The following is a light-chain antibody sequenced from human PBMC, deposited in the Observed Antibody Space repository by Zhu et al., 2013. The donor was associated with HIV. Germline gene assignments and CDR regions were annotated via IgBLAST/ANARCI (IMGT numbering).Light chain of an antibody. Sequence: DIQLTQSPSFLSASVGDRVTITCRASQGIGTSLNWYQQKPGKAPKLLVYAASTLHSGVPLRFRGSGSGTEFALTVYGLQPEDSATYYCQQTKSYPFSFGPGTKVDVK. CDR1: QGIGTS. J-gene: IGKJ3*01. CDR3: QQTKSYPFS. CDR2: AAS. V-gene: IGKV1-9*01.